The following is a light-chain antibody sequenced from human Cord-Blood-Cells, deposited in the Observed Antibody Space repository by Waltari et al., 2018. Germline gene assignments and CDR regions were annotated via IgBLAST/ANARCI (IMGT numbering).Light chain of an antibody. CDR2: DVS. V-gene: IGLV2-14*01. CDR1: SSDVGGYNS. Sequence: QSALTQPASVSGSPGQSITISCTGTSSDVGGYNSVSWYQQHPGKAPKLMIYDVSNRPCGVSNRFSGSKSGNTASLTISGLQAEDEADYYCSSYTSSSTLVFGGGTKLTVL. J-gene: IGLJ3*02. CDR3: SSYTSSSTLV.